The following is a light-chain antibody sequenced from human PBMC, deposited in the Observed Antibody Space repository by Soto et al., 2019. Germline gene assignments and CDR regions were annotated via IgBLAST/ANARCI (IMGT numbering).Light chain of an antibody. V-gene: IGKV1-5*03. J-gene: IGKJ1*01. CDR3: QQYKSYPWT. CDR2: KAS. Sequence: MTQSPSTVSPSLGDRVTITCRATQNIDRWLAWYQQKPGKAPNLLIYKASNLESGVPSRFSGTGSGTDFTLTISSLQPDDFTTYYCQQYKSYPWTFGQGTKVDIK. CDR1: QNIDRW.